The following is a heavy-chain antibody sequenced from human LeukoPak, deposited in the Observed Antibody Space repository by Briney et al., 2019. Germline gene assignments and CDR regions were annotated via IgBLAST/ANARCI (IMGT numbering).Heavy chain of an antibody. CDR1: GGCFSGYY. CDR2: IYYSGST. D-gene: IGHD6-19*01. V-gene: IGHV4-59*01. J-gene: IGHJ4*02. CDR3: ARAPQQWPVDY. Sequence: SETLSLTCAVYGGCFSGYYWSWIRQPPGKGLEWIGYIYYSGSTNYNPSLKSRVTISVDTSKNQFSLKLSSVTAADTAVYYCARAPQQWPVDYWGQGTLVTVSS.